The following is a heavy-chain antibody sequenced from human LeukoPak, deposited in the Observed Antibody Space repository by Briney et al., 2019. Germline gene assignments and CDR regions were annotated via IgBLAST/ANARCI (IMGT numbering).Heavy chain of an antibody. Sequence: GGSLRLSCAASGFTVSSNYMSWVRQAPGKGLEWVSVIYSGGGTDYAESVKGRFTISRDNSKHTLYLQMNSLRAEDPAVYYCPSAVGVTAIHNAFDIWGQGTMVTVSS. CDR1: GFTVSSNY. CDR2: IYSGGGT. CDR3: PSAVGVTAIHNAFDI. V-gene: IGHV3-66*02. J-gene: IGHJ3*02. D-gene: IGHD2-21*02.